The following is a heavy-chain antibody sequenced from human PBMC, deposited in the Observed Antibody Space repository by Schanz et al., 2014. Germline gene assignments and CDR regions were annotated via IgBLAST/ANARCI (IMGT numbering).Heavy chain of an antibody. V-gene: IGHV3-30*04. CDR1: GFTFSTYA. D-gene: IGHD3-10*01. CDR2: ISYDGSDK. CDR3: ARFGELDYFYYGMDV. J-gene: IGHJ6*02. Sequence: VRLVESGGGLVKPGGSLRLSCEASGFTFSTYAMHWVRQAPGKGLGWVAVISYDGSDKYYADSVKGRFTISRDNSKDTLFLQMNSLRAEDTAVYYCARFGELDYFYYGMDVWGQGTTVTVSS.